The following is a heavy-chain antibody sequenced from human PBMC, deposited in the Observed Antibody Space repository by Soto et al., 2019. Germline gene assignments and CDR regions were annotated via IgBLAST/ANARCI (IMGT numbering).Heavy chain of an antibody. CDR1: GFTFSSYW. J-gene: IGHJ6*02. D-gene: IGHD3-3*01. CDR3: AKPLITIFGVVSPTYYYYGMDV. CDR2: IMQGGSST. Sequence: PGGSLRLSCAASGFTFSSYWMSWVRQAPGKGLEWVATIMQGGSSTYYADSVKGRFTISRDNSKNTLYLQMNSLRAEDMAVYYCAKPLITIFGVVSPTYYYYGMDVWGQGTTVTVSS. V-gene: IGHV3-23*01.